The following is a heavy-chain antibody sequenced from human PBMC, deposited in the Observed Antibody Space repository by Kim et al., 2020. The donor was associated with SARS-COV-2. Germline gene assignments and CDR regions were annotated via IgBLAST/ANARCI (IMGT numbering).Heavy chain of an antibody. D-gene: IGHD5-18*01. J-gene: IGHJ6*02. CDR3: AKHLYRRVDTAMGVPYYYYGMDV. Sequence: GGSLRLSCAASGFTFSSYGMHWVRQAPGKGLEWVAVISYDGSNKYYADSVKGRFTISRDNSKNTLYLQMNSLRAEDTAVYYCAKHLYRRVDTAMGVPYYYYGMDVWGQGTTVTVSS. CDR2: ISYDGSNK. CDR1: GFTFSSYG. V-gene: IGHV3-30*18.